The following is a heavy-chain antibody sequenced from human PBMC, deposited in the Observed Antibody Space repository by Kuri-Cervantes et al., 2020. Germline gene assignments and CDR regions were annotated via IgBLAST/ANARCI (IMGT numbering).Heavy chain of an antibody. Sequence: GSLRLSCAVYGGAFRGYYWNWIRQFPGGGLEWIGEINHSGSTNYNPSLKSRVTISVDTSKNQFSLNLKSVTAADTAVYYCARGGGVPAAIGDLDYWGQGTQVTVSS. D-gene: IGHD2-2*02. J-gene: IGHJ4*02. CDR3: ARGGGVPAAIGDLDY. CDR1: GGAFRGYY. CDR2: INHSGST. V-gene: IGHV4-34*01.